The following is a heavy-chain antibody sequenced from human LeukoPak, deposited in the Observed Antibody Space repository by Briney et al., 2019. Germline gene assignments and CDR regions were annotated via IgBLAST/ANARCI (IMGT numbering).Heavy chain of an antibody. Sequence: GRSLRLSCAASGFTFSIYAMNWVRQSPSKGLEWVSAIRGCVGNTYYADSVKGRFTISRDNSKNTLYLRMNSLRSEHTAVYYFAKKQGRGPGGEGTLVTV. CDR1: GFTFSIYA. D-gene: IGHD3-10*01. CDR2: IRGCVGNT. CDR3: AKKQGRGP. J-gene: IGHJ4*02. V-gene: IGHV3-23*01.